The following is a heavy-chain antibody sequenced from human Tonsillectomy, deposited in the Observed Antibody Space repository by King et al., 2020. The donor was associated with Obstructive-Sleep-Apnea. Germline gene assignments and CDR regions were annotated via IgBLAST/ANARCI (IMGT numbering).Heavy chain of an antibody. J-gene: IGHJ3*02. D-gene: IGHD3-22*01. Sequence: VQLVQSGAEVKKPGESLKISCKGSGYSFTSYWIGWVRQMPGKGLEWMGIIYPGDSDTRYSPSFQGQVTISADKSISTAYLQWSSLKASDTAMYYCASSLAYYYDSSGYYLPAAFDIWGQGTMVTVAS. CDR2: IYPGDSDT. CDR3: ASSLAYYYDSSGYYLPAAFDI. CDR1: GYSFTSYW. V-gene: IGHV5-51*01.